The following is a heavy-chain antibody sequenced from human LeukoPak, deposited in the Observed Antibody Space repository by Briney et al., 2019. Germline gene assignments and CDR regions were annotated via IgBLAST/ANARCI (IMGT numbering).Heavy chain of an antibody. Sequence: GGSLRLSWAASGFTFSSYAMGWVRQAPGKGLGWVSAISGSGGSTYYADSVKGRFTISRDNSKNTLYLQMNSLRAEDTAVYYCAKDRSTVTVADPWGQGTLVTVSS. CDR2: ISGSGGST. D-gene: IGHD4-17*01. CDR1: GFTFSSYA. CDR3: AKDRSTVTVADP. J-gene: IGHJ5*02. V-gene: IGHV3-23*01.